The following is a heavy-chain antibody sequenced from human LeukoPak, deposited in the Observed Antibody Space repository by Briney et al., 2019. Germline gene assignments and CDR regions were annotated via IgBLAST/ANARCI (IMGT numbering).Heavy chain of an antibody. CDR2: IYYSGST. CDR1: GGSISSYY. J-gene: IGHJ4*02. V-gene: IGHV4-59*01. CDR3: ARENTAMVTYRLDY. D-gene: IGHD5-18*01. Sequence: SETLSLTCTVSGGSISSYYWSWIRQPPGKGLEWIGYIYYSGSTNYNPSLKSRVTISVDTSKNQFSLKLSSVTAADTAVYYCARENTAMVTYRLDYWGQGTLVTVSS.